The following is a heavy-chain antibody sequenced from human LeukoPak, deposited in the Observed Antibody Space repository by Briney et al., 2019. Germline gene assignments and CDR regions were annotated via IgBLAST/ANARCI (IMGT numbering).Heavy chain of an antibody. D-gene: IGHD1-26*01. CDR1: GFTFDDYA. Sequence: PGRSLRLSCAASGFTFDDYAMHWVRQAPGKGLEWVSGISWNRGSIGYADSVKGRFTISRDNAKNSLHLQMNSLRAEDTALYYCAKDMIPRLSGSYPANFDYWGQGTLVTVSS. CDR2: ISWNRGSI. J-gene: IGHJ4*02. V-gene: IGHV3-9*01. CDR3: AKDMIPRLSGSYPANFDY.